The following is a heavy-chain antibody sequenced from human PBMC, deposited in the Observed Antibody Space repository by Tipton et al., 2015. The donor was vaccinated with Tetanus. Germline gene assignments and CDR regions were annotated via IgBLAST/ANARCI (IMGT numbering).Heavy chain of an antibody. CDR3: ARAISSRWGKHDAFDI. J-gene: IGHJ3*02. V-gene: IGHV3-7*01. CDR2: IKQDGSAL. CDR1: GFTFSNYC. Sequence: SLRLSCVASGFTFSNYCMTWVRQAPGKGLEWVANIKQDGSALYYVDSVKGRFTFSRDNADNSLYLQVNSLRVEDTAVYYCARAISSRWGKHDAFDIWGQGTTVAVSS. D-gene: IGHD3-16*01.